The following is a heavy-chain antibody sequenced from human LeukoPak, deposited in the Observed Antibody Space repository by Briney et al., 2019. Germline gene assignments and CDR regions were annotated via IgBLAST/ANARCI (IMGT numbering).Heavy chain of an antibody. D-gene: IGHD1-7*01. CDR3: GRDFGLSGTKRSFDI. Sequence: PGGSLRLSCAASGFIFSDYYMGWIRQAPGKGLEWGSYISGSGSTIFYADSVKGRFTISRHNAKNSMHLQMNSLRAEDTAVYDCGRDFGLSGTKRSFDIWGQGTMVTVSS. CDR2: ISGSGSTI. J-gene: IGHJ3*02. CDR1: GFIFSDYY. V-gene: IGHV3-11*01.